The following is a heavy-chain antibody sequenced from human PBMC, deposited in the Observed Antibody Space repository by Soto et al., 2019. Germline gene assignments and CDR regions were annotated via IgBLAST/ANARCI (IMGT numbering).Heavy chain of an antibody. V-gene: IGHV3-33*01. CDR3: ARDLLPPERTYYYDSSGLDY. J-gene: IGHJ4*02. Sequence: GGSLRLSCAASGFTFSSYGMHWVRQAPGKGLEWVAVIWYDGSNKYYADSVKGRFTVSRDNSKNTLYLQMNSLRAEDTAVYYCARDLLPPERTYYYDSSGLDYWGQGTLVTVSS. CDR1: GFTFSSYG. D-gene: IGHD3-22*01. CDR2: IWYDGSNK.